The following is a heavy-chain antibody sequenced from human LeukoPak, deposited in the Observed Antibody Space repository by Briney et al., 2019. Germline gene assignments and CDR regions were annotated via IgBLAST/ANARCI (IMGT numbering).Heavy chain of an antibody. CDR3: ARHSSRGYCSGGSCYHRSYWFDP. CDR2: IDPSDSYT. Sequence: GESLKIPCKGSGYSFTSYWISWVRQMPGKGLEWMGRIDPSDSYTNYSPSFQGHVTISADKSTSTAYLQWSSLKASDTAMYYCARHSSRGYCSGGSCYHRSYWFDPWGQGTLVTVSS. CDR1: GYSFTSYW. J-gene: IGHJ5*02. D-gene: IGHD2-15*01. V-gene: IGHV5-10-1*01.